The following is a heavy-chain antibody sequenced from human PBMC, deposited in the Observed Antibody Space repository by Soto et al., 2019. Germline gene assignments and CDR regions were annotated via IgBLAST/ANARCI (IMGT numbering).Heavy chain of an antibody. Sequence: PGESLKISCKASGYTFSNYWIGWVRQMPGKGLEWMGIIYPGDSDTRYSPSFQGQVTISADTSINTAYLQWSSLKASDTAMYYCAQNYSFSWTGDLLWGQGSLITVSS. J-gene: IGHJ4*02. D-gene: IGHD3-10*01. CDR2: IYPGDSDT. V-gene: IGHV5-51*01. CDR3: AQNYSFSWTGDLL. CDR1: GYTFSNYW.